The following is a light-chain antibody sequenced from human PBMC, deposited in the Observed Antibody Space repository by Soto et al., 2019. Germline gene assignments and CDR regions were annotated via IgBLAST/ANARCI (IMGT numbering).Light chain of an antibody. V-gene: IGLV2-14*01. CDR2: EVS. J-gene: IGLJ3*02. CDR1: SSDVGGYNY. CDR3: SSYTSSSTRV. Sequence: QSALTPPASVSGSPGQSITISCTGTSSDVGGYNYVSWYQQHPGKAPKLMIYEVSNRPSGVSNRFSGSKSGNTASLTISGLQAEDEGDYYCSSYTSSSTRVFGGGTKLTVL.